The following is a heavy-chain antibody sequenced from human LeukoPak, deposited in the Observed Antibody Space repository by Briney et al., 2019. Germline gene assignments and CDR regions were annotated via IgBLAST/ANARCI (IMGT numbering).Heavy chain of an antibody. CDR3: ARGIAAAANNFDY. D-gene: IGHD6-13*01. V-gene: IGHV4-59*01. CDR1: GGSISSYY. Sequence: SETLSLTCTVSGGSISSYYWSWIRQPPGKGLEWIGYIYYSGSTNYNPSLKSRVTISVDTSKNQFSLKLSSVTAADTAAYYCARGIAAAANNFDYWGQGTLVTVSS. J-gene: IGHJ4*02. CDR2: IYYSGST.